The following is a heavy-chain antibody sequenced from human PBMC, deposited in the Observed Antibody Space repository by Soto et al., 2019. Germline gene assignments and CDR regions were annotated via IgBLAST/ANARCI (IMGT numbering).Heavy chain of an antibody. J-gene: IGHJ3*02. CDR2: INWNSDTV. CDR3: VKTMAVVVMTDAFDI. D-gene: IGHD3-22*01. V-gene: IGHV3-9*01. Sequence: EVQLVESGGGLVQPGRSLRLSCAASGFAFDDYTMHWVRQVPGKGLEWVSGINWNSDTVGYADSVKGRFTISRDNARNSLYLQMDSLRAEDTALYYCVKTMAVVVMTDAFDIWGQGTMVTVSS. CDR1: GFAFDDYT.